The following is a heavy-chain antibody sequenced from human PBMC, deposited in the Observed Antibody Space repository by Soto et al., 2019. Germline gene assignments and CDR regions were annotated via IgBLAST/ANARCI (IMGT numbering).Heavy chain of an antibody. D-gene: IGHD3-9*01. CDR3: AKDLRYFGWLLYPYYYGMDV. J-gene: IGHJ6*02. CDR1: GFTFSSYG. CDR2: ISYDGSNK. V-gene: IGHV3-30*18. Sequence: PGGSLRLSCAASGFTFSSYGMHWVRQAPGKGLEWVAVISYDGSNKYYADSVKGRFTISRDNSKNTLYLQMNSLRAEDTAVYYCAKDLRYFGWLLYPYYYGMDVWGQGTTVTVSS.